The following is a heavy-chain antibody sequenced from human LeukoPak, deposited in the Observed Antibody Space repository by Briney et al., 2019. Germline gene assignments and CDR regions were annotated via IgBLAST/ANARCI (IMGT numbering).Heavy chain of an antibody. CDR2: INHSGST. D-gene: IGHD2-21*02. CDR1: GGSFSGYY. CDR3: ARASDTDETHIVVATAKGYYFDY. J-gene: IGHJ4*02. V-gene: IGHV4-34*01. Sequence: PSETLSLTCAVYGGSFSGYYWSWIRQPPGKGLEWIGEINHSGSTNYNPSLKSRVTISVDTSKNQFSLKLSSVTAADTAVYYCARASDTDETHIVVATAKGYYFDYWGQGTLVTVSS.